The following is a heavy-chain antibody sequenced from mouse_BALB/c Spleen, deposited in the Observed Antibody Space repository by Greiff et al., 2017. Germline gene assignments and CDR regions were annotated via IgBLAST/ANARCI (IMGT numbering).Heavy chain of an antibody. D-gene: IGHD1-2*01. J-gene: IGHJ3*01. V-gene: IGHV14-3*02. CDR3: ARGGTATFAY. CDR2: IDPANGNT. Sequence: VQLQQSGAELVKPGASVKLSCTASGFNIKDTYIHWVNQRPEQGLEWIGRIDPANGNTKYDPKFQGKATITADTSSNTAYLQFSSLTSEDTAVYYCARGGTATFAYWGQGTLVTVSA. CDR1: GFNIKDTY.